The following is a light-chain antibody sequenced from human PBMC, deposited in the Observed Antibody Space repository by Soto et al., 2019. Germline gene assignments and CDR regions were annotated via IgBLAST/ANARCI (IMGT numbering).Light chain of an antibody. CDR1: QNIDNN. V-gene: IGKV3D-15*01. Sequence: EIVMTQSPATLSVSPGDRVTLSCRASQNIDNNLAWYQQRPGQPPRLLIYGASTRANGIPARFSGSGSGTEFTLTISILQSEDFAFYCCQQYNNWPPLTFGGGTKVEIK. J-gene: IGKJ4*01. CDR2: GAS. CDR3: QQYNNWPPLT.